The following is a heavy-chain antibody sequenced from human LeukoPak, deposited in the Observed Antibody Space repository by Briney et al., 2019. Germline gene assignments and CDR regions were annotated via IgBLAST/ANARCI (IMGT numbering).Heavy chain of an antibody. CDR1: RFTFSTSI. J-gene: IGHJ3*02. CDR3: AREGHTSGYCGTFEN. CDR2: MSFDGFSK. V-gene: IGHV3-30*04. Sequence: PGRSLRLSCEMSRFTFSTSIIHWVRQAPGKGLEWVAAMSFDGFSKYYADSMKGRLSISRDESKNTVYLQMESLRFEDTAVYYCAREGHTSGYCGTFENWGQRTTVAVSS. D-gene: IGHD3-22*01.